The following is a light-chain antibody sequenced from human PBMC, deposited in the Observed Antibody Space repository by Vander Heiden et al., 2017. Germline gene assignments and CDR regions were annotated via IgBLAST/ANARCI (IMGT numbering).Light chain of an antibody. CDR1: SSSIGRST. J-gene: IGLJ2*01. V-gene: IGLV1-44*01. CDR3: AAWDLSLDGVL. CDR2: SDN. Sequence: HSLLPQSPSASGAPGQRVTISCSGSSSSIGRSTVDWYQQLPGTAPKVLIYSDNQRPSGVPDRFSGSKSGTAASLAITGLQSEDEADYYCAAWDLSLDGVLFGGGTKLTVL.